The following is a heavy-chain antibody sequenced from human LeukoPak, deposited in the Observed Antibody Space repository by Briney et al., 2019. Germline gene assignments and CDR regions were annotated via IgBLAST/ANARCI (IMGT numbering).Heavy chain of an antibody. V-gene: IGHV3-48*01. D-gene: IGHD3-16*01. CDR3: AKDREYSYVYDAFDI. CDR1: GFTFSSYS. CDR2: ISSTGNTI. Sequence: PGGSLRLSCAASGFTFSSYSMNWVRQAPGKGLEWVSFISSTGNTIYYADSVKGRFTISRDNSKNTLYLQMNTLRAEDTAVYYCAKDREYSYVYDAFDIWGQGTLVTVSS. J-gene: IGHJ3*02.